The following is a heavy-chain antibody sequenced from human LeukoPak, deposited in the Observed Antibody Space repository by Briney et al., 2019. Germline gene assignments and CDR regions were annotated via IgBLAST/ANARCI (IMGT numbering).Heavy chain of an antibody. J-gene: IGHJ6*04. CDR3: AREPADYYYYYGMDV. CDR1: GFTFSSYA. Sequence: GRSLRLSCAASGFTFSSYAMHWVRQAPGKGLEWVAVISYDGSNKYYADSVKGRFTISRDNSKNTLYLQMNSLRAEDTAVYYCAREPADYYYYYGMDVWGKGTTVTVSS. CDR2: ISYDGSNK. V-gene: IGHV3-30*04. D-gene: IGHD2-2*01.